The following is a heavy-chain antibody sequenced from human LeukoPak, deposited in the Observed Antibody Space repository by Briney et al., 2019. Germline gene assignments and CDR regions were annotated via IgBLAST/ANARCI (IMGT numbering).Heavy chain of an antibody. Sequence: PSVKVSCKASGYTFSGYYVHWVRQAPGQGLGWMGWINPNAGGTKFAQMFQGRVTMTRDTSINTAYMELNRLRSDDTAVYYCARAPYSSGWDAYFDYWGQGTLVTVSS. CDR2: INPNAGGT. CDR3: ARAPYSSGWDAYFDY. J-gene: IGHJ4*02. CDR1: GYTFSGYY. V-gene: IGHV1-2*02. D-gene: IGHD6-19*01.